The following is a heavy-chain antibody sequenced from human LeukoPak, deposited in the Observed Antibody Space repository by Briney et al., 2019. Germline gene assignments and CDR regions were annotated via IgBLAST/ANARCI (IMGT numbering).Heavy chain of an antibody. J-gene: IGHJ4*02. CDR1: GFAFSTYA. CDR3: AKRASGSGTSLYYFDY. CDR2: ISNTGGNT. Sequence: GGSLRLACAASGFAFSTYAMSWVRRAPGKGLEWVSLISNTGGNTYYADSVKGRFTISRDNSKNTLYLQMNSLRAEDTAVYYCAKRASGSGTSLYYFDYWGQGTLVTVSS. D-gene: IGHD3-10*01. V-gene: IGHV3-23*01.